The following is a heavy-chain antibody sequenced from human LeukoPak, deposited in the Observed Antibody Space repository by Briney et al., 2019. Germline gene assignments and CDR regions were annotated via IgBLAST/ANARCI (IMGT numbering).Heavy chain of an antibody. Sequence: SETLSLTCTVSGGAISSGDYYWGWIRQPPGKGLEWIGSIYYSGSTYYNPSLKSRVTISVDTSKNQFSLKLSSVTAADTAVYYCARQSIAAAGGDGYYYYGMDVWGQGTTVTVSS. CDR1: GGAISSGDYY. D-gene: IGHD6-13*01. CDR2: IYYSGST. J-gene: IGHJ6*02. CDR3: ARQSIAAAGGDGYYYYGMDV. V-gene: IGHV4-39*01.